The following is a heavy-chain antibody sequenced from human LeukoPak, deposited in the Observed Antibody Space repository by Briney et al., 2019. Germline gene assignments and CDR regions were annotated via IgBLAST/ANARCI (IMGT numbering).Heavy chain of an antibody. CDR1: GGSISSYY. CDR2: IYYSGST. V-gene: IGHV4-59*01. Sequence: SETLSLTCTVSGGSISSYYWNWIRQPPGKGLEWIGYIYYSGSTNYNPSLKSRVTISVDTSRNQFSLKLSSVTAADTAVYYCAREQGYYFDYWGQGTLVTVSS. CDR3: AREQGYYFDY. J-gene: IGHJ4*02.